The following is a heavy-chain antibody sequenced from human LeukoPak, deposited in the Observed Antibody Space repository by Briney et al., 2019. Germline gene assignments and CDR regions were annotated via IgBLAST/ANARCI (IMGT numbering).Heavy chain of an antibody. CDR2: IHSSGNT. CDR1: GGSINSYY. J-gene: IGHJ5*02. Sequence: SETVSLTCTVSGGSINSYYWNWIRQPPGKGLEWLGYIHSSGNTRYNPSLRSRVTLSVNTSKNQFSLKLDSVTAADTAVYYCGRAGRYCSGGSCYGENWFDPWGEGSLVTVSS. V-gene: IGHV4-59*01. D-gene: IGHD2-15*01. CDR3: GRAGRYCSGGSCYGENWFDP.